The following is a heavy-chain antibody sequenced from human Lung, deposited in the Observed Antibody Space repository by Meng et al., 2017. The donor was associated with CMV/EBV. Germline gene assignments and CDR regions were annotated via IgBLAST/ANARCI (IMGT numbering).Heavy chain of an antibody. D-gene: IGHD2-15*01. CDR3: ARVYCSGGSCYSPFDY. Sequence: ASXXVSXKASGYTFSDYGIGWVRQAPGQGLEWMGWINSYSGHTNYAQKLQGRVTMTTDTSTSSAYMELRSLRSDDTAVYYCARVYCSGGSCYSPFDYWGPGTXVTVSS. CDR2: INSYSGHT. CDR1: GYTFSDYG. V-gene: IGHV1-18*01. J-gene: IGHJ4*02.